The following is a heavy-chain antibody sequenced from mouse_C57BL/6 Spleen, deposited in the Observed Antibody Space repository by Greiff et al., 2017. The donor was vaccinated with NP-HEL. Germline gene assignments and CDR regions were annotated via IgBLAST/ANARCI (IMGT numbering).Heavy chain of an antibody. CDR2: IDPSDSYT. D-gene: IGHD2-13*01. Sequence: QVQLQQPGAELVRPGPSVKLSCKASGYTFTSYWMHWVKQRPGQGLEWIGVIDPSDSYTNYNQKFKGKATLTVDTSSSTAYMQLSSLTSEDSAVYYCAKGELGAMDYWGQGTSVTVSS. CDR1: GYTFTSYW. J-gene: IGHJ4*01. V-gene: IGHV1-59*01. CDR3: AKGELGAMDY.